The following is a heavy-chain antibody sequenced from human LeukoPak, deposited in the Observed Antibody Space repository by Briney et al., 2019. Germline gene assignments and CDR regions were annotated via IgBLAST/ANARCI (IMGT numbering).Heavy chain of an antibody. CDR3: AKDQSNIQLWLLFDY. J-gene: IGHJ4*02. CDR2: ISGSGGST. V-gene: IGHV3-23*01. D-gene: IGHD5-18*01. Sequence: GGSLRLSCAASGFTFSSYAMSWVRQAPGKGLEWVSAISGSGGSTYYADSVKGRFTISRDNSKNTLYLQMNSLRAEDTAVHYCAKDQSNIQLWLLFDYWGQGTLVTVSS. CDR1: GFTFSSYA.